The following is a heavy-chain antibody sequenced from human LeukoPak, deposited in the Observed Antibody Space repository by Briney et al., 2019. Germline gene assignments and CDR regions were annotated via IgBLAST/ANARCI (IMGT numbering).Heavy chain of an antibody. V-gene: IGHV3-48*04. CDR1: GFTFSTYS. D-gene: IGHD2-8*01. J-gene: IGHJ1*01. Sequence: GGSLRLSCAASGFTFSTYSMNWVSQAPGKGLEWVSYISSSSSTIYYADSVKGRFTISRDNAKSSLYLQMNSLRAEDTAVYYCARVGYASSAIYFQQWGQGTLVPVSS. CDR2: ISSSSSTI. CDR3: ARVGYASSAIYFQQ.